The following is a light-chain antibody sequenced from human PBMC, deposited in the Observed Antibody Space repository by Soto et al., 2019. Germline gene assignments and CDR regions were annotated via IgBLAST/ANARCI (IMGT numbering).Light chain of an antibody. Sequence: DVVMTQSPDSLAVSLGERATINCRSSQSVFHSSNDKNYLAWYKQRVGQPPKLLIYWASTRDSGVPDRFRGSGSGTDFTLTITNLQAEDVAVYYCQQNYTTPWTFGLGTKVEIK. CDR3: QQNYTTPWT. J-gene: IGKJ1*01. CDR1: QSVFHSSNDKNY. CDR2: WAS. V-gene: IGKV4-1*01.